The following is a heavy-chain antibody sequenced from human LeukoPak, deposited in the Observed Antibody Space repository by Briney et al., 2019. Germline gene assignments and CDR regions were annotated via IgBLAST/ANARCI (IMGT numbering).Heavy chain of an antibody. CDR2: ISGRDGST. V-gene: IGHV3-23*01. CDR1: GFTFNGYG. J-gene: IGHJ3*02. D-gene: IGHD6-13*01. Sequence: GGSLRLSCAASGFTFNGYGMHWVRQAPGKGLEWVSAISGRDGSTYYADSVKGRLTISRDNSKNTLYLQMNSLRAEDRAVYYCARGVRVSFDIWGQGTMVTVSS. CDR3: ARGVRVSFDI.